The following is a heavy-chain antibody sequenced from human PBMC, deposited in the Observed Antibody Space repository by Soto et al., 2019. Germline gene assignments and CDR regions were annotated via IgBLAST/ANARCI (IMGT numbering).Heavy chain of an antibody. D-gene: IGHD5-18*01. J-gene: IGHJ4*02. V-gene: IGHV1-2*06. CDR2: MNIDTGVT. Sequence: GASVKVSCKASGYRFTTYYIHWVRQAPGQGLEWMGRMNIDTGVTTYAQKFQGRVTMTRDTSISTAYMEVSSVKSDDTAMYYCARDGNFAFRGYSFAFDLWGQGTLVTVSS. CDR3: ARDGNFAFRGYSFAFDL. CDR1: GYRFTTYY.